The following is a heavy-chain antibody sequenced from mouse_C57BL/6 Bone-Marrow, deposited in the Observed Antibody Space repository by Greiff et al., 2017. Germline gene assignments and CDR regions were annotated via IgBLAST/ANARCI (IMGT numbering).Heavy chain of an antibody. V-gene: IGHV5-16*01. Sequence: EVKLMESEGGLVQPGSSMKLSCTASGFTFSDYYMAWVRQVPGKGLEWVANINYDGSSTYYLDSLKGRFIISRDNAKNILYLQLSSLKSEDTATYYCARDRGYYFDYWGQGTTLTVSS. CDR2: INYDGSST. CDR1: GFTFSDYY. J-gene: IGHJ2*01. CDR3: ARDRGYYFDY.